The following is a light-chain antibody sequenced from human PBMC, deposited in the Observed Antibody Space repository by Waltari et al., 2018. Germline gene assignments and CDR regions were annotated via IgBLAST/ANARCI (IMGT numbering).Light chain of an antibody. CDR1: NSNVESHY. J-gene: IGLJ1*01. V-gene: IGLV1-47*01. CDR2: TNS. CDR3: AAWDDRLSGYV. Sequence: QSVLTQPPSASGTPGQRVTISCSGSNSNVESHYVYWYQQVPGTAPKLLIYTNSRRPSGAPVRSSGSKSGTSASLAISGLRSEDEADYYCAAWDDRLSGYVYGSGTSVTVL.